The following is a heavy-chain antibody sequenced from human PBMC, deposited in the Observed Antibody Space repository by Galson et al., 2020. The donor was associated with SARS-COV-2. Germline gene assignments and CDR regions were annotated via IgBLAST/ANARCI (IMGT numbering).Heavy chain of an antibody. CDR2: IYSGDST. Sequence: TGGSLRLSCAASGFTVSSNYMSWVRQAPGKGLEWVSVIYSGDSTYYADSVKGRFTISRDNIKNTLYLQMTSLRVEDTAVHYCARERNRRAVATTFQHWGQGTLVTVSS. D-gene: IGHD6-19*01. J-gene: IGHJ1*01. CDR1: GFTVSSNY. V-gene: IGHV3-66*01. CDR3: ARERNRRAVATTFQH.